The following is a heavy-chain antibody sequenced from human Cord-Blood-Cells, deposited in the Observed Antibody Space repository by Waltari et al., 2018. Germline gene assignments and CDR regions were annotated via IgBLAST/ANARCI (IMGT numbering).Heavy chain of an antibody. Sequence: QVQLVQSGAEVKKPGASVKVSCKASGYTFTGYYMHWVRQAPGQGLEWMGRSNPNRGGTNYAQKFQGRVTMTRHTSISTAYMELSRLRSDDTAVYYCARDWKRWGVGFDYWGQGTLVTVSS. CDR3: ARDWKRWGVGFDY. CDR2: SNPNRGGT. CDR1: GYTFTGYY. D-gene: IGHD3-16*01. J-gene: IGHJ4*02. V-gene: IGHV1-2*06.